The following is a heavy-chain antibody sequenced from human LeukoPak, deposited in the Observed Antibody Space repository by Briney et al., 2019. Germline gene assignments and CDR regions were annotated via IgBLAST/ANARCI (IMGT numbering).Heavy chain of an antibody. CDR3: ARVNVVVPAAIVY. CDR2: IYTSRTT. CDR1: GGSISSSSYY. D-gene: IGHD2-2*02. Sequence: PSQTLSLTCAVSGGSISSSSYYWSWIRQPAGKGLDWIGRIYTSRTTKYNPSLKSRVTISVDTSKKQFFLKLSSVTAADTAVYYCARVNVVVPAAIVYWGQGTLVTVSS. V-gene: IGHV4-61*02. J-gene: IGHJ4*02.